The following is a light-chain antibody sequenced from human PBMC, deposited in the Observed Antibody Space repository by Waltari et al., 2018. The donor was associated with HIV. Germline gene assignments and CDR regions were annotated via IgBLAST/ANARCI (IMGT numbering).Light chain of an antibody. V-gene: IGKV1-39*01. CDR3: LQGYISPLT. CDR2: GAY. Sequence: DIQMTQSPSSLSASVGDRVTTTCRTSHSINTFLNWYQMKPGKVPRLLIYGAYRLESGVPSRFSATGSGTDFSLTISSLQPEDFATYYCLQGYISPLTFGPGTKVDIK. CDR1: HSINTF. J-gene: IGKJ3*01.